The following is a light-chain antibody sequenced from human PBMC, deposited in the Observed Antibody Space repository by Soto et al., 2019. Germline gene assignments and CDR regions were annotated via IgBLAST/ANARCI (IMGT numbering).Light chain of an antibody. CDR1: QDISNW. Sequence: DIQMTQSPSFVSASVGDTVTISCRASQDISNWLAWYQQKPGKAPHLLIYAASTLQNGVPSRFSGSGSGTDFTLTITDLWSEDFATYYCQQSERFPLAFGGGTKVDI. J-gene: IGKJ4*01. CDR2: AAS. V-gene: IGKV1-12*01. CDR3: QQSERFPLA.